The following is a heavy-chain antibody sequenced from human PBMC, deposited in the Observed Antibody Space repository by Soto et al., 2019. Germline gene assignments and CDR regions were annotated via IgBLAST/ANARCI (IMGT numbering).Heavy chain of an antibody. CDR2: IYYDRFS. D-gene: IGHD6-13*01. V-gene: IGHV4-31*03. CDR1: GASIALGGYY. J-gene: IGHJ4*02. CDR3: TRSKVGHSSPTDF. Sequence: SDTLSLPCSFAGASIALGGYYWGWTRQLPGKALEWIGYIYYDRFSSYNPSLQSRVTISSDTSKNQFSLKVRSVTATDTAFYHCTRSKVGHSSPTDFWGQGVLVTVSS.